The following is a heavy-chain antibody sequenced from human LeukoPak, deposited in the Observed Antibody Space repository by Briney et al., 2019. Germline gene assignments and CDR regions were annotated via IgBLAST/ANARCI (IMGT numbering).Heavy chain of an antibody. Sequence: GGSLRLSXAVSGFTFSNYGMSWVRQAPGKGLEWVSVISSSGDSTYYAGSVKGRFTISRDNSKNTLYLQMNGLRAEDTAIYYCAKDDGNNAKLLLDYWGQGTLVTVSS. CDR1: GFTFSNYG. CDR3: AKDDGNNAKLLLDY. J-gene: IGHJ4*02. CDR2: ISSSGDST. V-gene: IGHV3-23*01. D-gene: IGHD2/OR15-2a*01.